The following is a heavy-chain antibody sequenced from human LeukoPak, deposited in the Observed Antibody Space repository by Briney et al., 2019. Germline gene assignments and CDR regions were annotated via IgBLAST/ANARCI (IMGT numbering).Heavy chain of an antibody. CDR1: GGSFSGYY. J-gene: IGHJ3*02. D-gene: IGHD5-24*01. Sequence: SETLSLTCAVYGGSFSGYYWSWIRQPPGKGLEWIGEINHSGSTNYNPSLKSRVTISVDTSKNQLSLKLSSVTAADTAVYYCARGPRWAFDIWGQGTMVTVSS. CDR2: INHSGST. V-gene: IGHV4-34*01. CDR3: ARGPRWAFDI.